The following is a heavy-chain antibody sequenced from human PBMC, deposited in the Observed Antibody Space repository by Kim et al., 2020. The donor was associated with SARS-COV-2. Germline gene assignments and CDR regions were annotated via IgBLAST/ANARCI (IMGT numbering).Heavy chain of an antibody. Sequence: SETLSLTCTVSGGSISSYYWSWIRQPPGKGLEWIGYIYYSGSTNYNPSLKSRVTISVDTSKNQFSLKLSSVTAADTAMYYCARSYYDILTGYSAVYYFDYWGQGTLVTVSS. D-gene: IGHD3-9*01. CDR1: GGSISSYY. CDR3: ARSYYDILTGYSAVYYFDY. CDR2: IYYSGST. J-gene: IGHJ4*02. V-gene: IGHV4-59*01.